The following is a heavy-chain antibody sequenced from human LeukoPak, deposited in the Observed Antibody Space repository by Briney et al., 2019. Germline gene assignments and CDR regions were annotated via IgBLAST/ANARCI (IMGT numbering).Heavy chain of an antibody. CDR3: ARLYYYYYMDV. Sequence: SETLSLTCTVSGGSISSYYWSWIRQPPGKGLEWIGYIYTSGSTYYNPSLKSRVTISVDTSKNQFSLKLSSATAADTAVYYCARLYYYYYMDVWGKGTTVTVSS. V-gene: IGHV4-4*09. CDR2: IYTSGST. J-gene: IGHJ6*03. CDR1: GGSISSYY.